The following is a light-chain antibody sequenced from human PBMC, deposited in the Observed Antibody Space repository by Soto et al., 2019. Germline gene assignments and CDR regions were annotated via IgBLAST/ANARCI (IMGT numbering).Light chain of an antibody. CDR1: QSVGSSY. V-gene: IGKV3-20*01. Sequence: EIVLTQSPGTLSLSPGERATLSCRASQSVGSSYLAWYQQKPGQAPRLLMYATSSRATGIPDRFSGSGSGTHFTLTISRLEPEDFAVYSCHQFDSSLTFGQGTRVEIK. CDR3: HQFDSSLT. J-gene: IGKJ1*01. CDR2: ATS.